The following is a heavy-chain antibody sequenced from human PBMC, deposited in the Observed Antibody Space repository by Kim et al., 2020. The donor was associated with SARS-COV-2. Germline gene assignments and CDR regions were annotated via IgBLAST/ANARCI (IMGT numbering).Heavy chain of an antibody. V-gene: IGHV3-48*02. D-gene: IGHD3-16*02. CDR1: GFTFSSYS. CDR3: ARGARDYIWGSYRYTQSHF. Sequence: GGSLRLSCAASGFTFSSYSMNWVRQAPGKGLEWVSYISSSSSTIYYADSVKGRFTISRDNAKNSLYLQMNSLRDEDTAGYYCARGARDYIWGSYRYTQSHFWGQGTLVTVSS. J-gene: IGHJ4*02. CDR2: ISSSSSTI.